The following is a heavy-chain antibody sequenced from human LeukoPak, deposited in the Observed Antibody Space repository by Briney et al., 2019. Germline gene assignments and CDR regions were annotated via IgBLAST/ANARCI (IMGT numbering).Heavy chain of an antibody. V-gene: IGHV5-51*01. CDR1: GYSFTSYW. CDR3: ARQRSSSWYTWGAFDI. D-gene: IGHD6-13*01. CDR2: IYPGDSDT. Sequence: GESLKISCKGSGYSFTSYWIGWVRQMPGKGLEWMGIIYPGDSDTRYSPSFQGQVTISADKSISTAYLQWSSLKASDTAMYYCARQRSSSWYTWGAFDIWGRGTMVTVSS. J-gene: IGHJ3*02.